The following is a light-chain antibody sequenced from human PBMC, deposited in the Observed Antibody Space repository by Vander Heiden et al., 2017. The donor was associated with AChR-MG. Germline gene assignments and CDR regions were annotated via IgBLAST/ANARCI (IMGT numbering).Light chain of an antibody. J-gene: IGKJ2*01. V-gene: IGKV1-39*01. CDR1: QGSSSY. CDR2: AAS. Sequence: DIQMTPSPSSLSASVGDRVPISCRARQGSSSYLKWYQQKPGKAPKLLIDAASSLQSGVPSRCRGRGAGTDFTLTSSSLQPEDFATYYGQQSYRTPYTFGQGTKLEIK. CDR3: QQSYRTPYT.